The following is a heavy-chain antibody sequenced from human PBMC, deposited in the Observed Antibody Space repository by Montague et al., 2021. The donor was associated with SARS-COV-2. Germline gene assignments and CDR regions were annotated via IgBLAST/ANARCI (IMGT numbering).Heavy chain of an antibody. V-gene: IGHV6-1*01. CDR3: ARLRDGVVPSPILGVGPYYSYYYMDV. CDR1: GDSVSSNSAA. CDR2: TYYRSKWYN. D-gene: IGHD3-10*01. J-gene: IGHJ6*03. Sequence: CAISGDSVSSNSAAWNWIRQSPSGGLEWLGRTYYRSKWYNDYAVSVKSRITINPDTSKNQFSLKLTSVAAADTAVYYCARLRDGVVPSPILGVGPYYSYYYMDVWGRGTTVTVSS.